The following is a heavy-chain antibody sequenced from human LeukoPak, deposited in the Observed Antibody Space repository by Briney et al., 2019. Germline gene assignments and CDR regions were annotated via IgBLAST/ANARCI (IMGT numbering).Heavy chain of an antibody. CDR1: GFTFSNAY. D-gene: IGHD2-2*01. CDR2: ISSSSSYI. V-gene: IGHV3-21*01. CDR3: ARDRGGRYCSSTSCYASYYYYYGMDV. Sequence: GGSLRLSCAASGFTFSNAYMNWVRQAPGKGLEWVSSISSSSSYIYYADSVKGRFTISRDNAKNSLYLQMNSLRAEDTAVYYCARDRGGRYCSSTSCYASYYYYYGMDVWGQGTTVTVSS. J-gene: IGHJ6*02.